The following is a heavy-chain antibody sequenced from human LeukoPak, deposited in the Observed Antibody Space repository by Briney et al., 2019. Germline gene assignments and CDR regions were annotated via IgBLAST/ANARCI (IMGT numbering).Heavy chain of an antibody. D-gene: IGHD6-13*01. V-gene: IGHV1-8*03. CDR2: MNPNSGNT. CDR3: ARYGYSSSWSDAFHI. J-gene: IGHJ3*02. Sequence: ASVKVSCKASGYTFTSYDINWVRQATGPGLEWMGWMNPNSGNTGYAQKFQGRVTITRNTSISTAYMELSSLRSEDTAVYYCARYGYSSSWSDAFHIWGQGTMVTVSS. CDR1: GYTFTSYD.